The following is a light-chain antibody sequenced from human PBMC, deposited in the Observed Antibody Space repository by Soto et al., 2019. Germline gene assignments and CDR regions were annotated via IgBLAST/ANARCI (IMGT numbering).Light chain of an antibody. CDR1: QTISTW. V-gene: IGKV1-5*01. J-gene: IGKJ1*01. Sequence: DIQVTQSPPTLSVSVGDRVTITCLASQTISTWMAWYQQKPGKAPKLLVYDASTLQSGVASRFSGSGSGTEFTLIISGLQPDDSATYYCQQYTNTNNPWMFGQGTKV. CDR2: DAS. CDR3: QQYTNTNNPWM.